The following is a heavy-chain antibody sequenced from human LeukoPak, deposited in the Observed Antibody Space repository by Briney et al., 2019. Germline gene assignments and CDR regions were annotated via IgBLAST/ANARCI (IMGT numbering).Heavy chain of an antibody. J-gene: IGHJ5*02. CDR3: AKAREASIAAPHDNWFDP. CDR1: GFTFSSYG. CDR2: IRYDGSNK. D-gene: IGHD6-6*01. V-gene: IGHV3-30*02. Sequence: GGSLRLSCAASGFTFSSYGMHWVRQAPGKGLEWVAFIRYDGSNKYYADSVKGRFTISRDNSKNRLYLQMNSLRAEDTAVYYCAKAREASIAAPHDNWFDPWGQGTLVTVSS.